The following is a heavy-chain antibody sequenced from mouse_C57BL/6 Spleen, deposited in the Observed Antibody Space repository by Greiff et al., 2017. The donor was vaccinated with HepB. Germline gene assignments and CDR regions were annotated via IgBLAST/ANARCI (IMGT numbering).Heavy chain of an antibody. CDR2: ISNGGGST. CDR3: ARNEHPARFAY. V-gene: IGHV5-12*01. Sequence: EVKLVESGGGLVQPGGSLKLSCAASGFTFSDYYMYWVRQTPEKRLEWVAYISNGGGSTYYPDTIKGRFTISRDNAKNTLYLQMSRLKSEDTAMYYCARNEHPARFAYWGQGTLVTVSA. CDR1: GFTFSDYY. J-gene: IGHJ3*01.